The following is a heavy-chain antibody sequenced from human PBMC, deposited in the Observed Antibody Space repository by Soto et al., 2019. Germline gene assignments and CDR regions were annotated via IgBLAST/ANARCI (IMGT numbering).Heavy chain of an antibody. CDR3: ARGRSYYANDY. J-gene: IGHJ4*02. D-gene: IGHD3-10*01. V-gene: IGHV3-48*01. CDR1: GFTFSSYS. CDR2: ISSSSSTI. Sequence: EVQLVESGGGLVQPGGSLRLSYAASGFTFSSYSMNWVRQAPGKGLEWVSYISSSSSTIYYADSVKGRFTISRDNAKNSLYLQMNSLRAEDTAVYYCARGRSYYANDYWGQGTLVTVSS.